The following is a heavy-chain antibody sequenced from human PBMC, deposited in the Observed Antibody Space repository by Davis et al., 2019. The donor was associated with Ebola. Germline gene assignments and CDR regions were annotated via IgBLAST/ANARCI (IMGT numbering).Heavy chain of an antibody. CDR3: AGGVATAVFDY. Sequence: MPSETLSLTCAVYGGSFSGYYWSWIRRPPGKGLEWIGEINHSGSTNYNPSLKSRVTISVDTSKNQFSLKLSSVTAADTAVYYCAGGVATAVFDYWGQGTLVTVSS. V-gene: IGHV4-34*01. CDR1: GGSFSGYY. D-gene: IGHD5-12*01. CDR2: INHSGST. J-gene: IGHJ4*02.